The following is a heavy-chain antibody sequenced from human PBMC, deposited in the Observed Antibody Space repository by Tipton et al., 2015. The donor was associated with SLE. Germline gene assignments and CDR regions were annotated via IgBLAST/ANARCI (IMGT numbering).Heavy chain of an antibody. CDR2: IYYSGIS. J-gene: IGHJ5*02. V-gene: IGHV4-59*01. CDR1: GVSINAYY. D-gene: IGHD2-2*01. CDR3: ARDSYQLPARFDP. Sequence: TLSLTCSVSGVSINAYYWSWIRQSPGKGLECIGYIYYSGISNYNPSLKSRVTISVDMSKNQFSLKLISVTAADTAVYYCARDSYQLPARFDPWGQGTLVTVSS.